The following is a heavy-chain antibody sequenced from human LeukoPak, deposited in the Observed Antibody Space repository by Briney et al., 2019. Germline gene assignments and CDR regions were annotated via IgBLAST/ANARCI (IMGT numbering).Heavy chain of an antibody. CDR2: INSDGSGA. CDR3: GSFGVIWEIDY. CDR1: GFPFSGYW. J-gene: IGHJ4*02. D-gene: IGHD2/OR15-2a*01. V-gene: IGHV3-74*01. Sequence: GGSLRLSCAASGFPFSGYWMHWVRQAPGKGLVWVSHINSDGSGADYADSVKGRFSISRDNAKNTLYLQMNSLRAEDTAVYHCGSFGVIWEIDYWGQGTLVTVSS.